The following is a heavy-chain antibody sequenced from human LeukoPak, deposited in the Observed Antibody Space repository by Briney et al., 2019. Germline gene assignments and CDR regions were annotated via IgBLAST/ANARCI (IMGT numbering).Heavy chain of an antibody. CDR1: GFTFSSYS. D-gene: IGHD7-27*01. CDR2: ISSSSSYI. Sequence: PGGSLRLSCAASGFTFSSYSMNWVRQAPGKGLEWVSSISSSSSYIYYADSVKGRFTISRDNSKDTLYLQMNSLKTEDTAVYYCAKDGGWGRAFDVWGQGTLVSVSS. V-gene: IGHV3-21*01. CDR3: AKDGGWGRAFDV. J-gene: IGHJ3*01.